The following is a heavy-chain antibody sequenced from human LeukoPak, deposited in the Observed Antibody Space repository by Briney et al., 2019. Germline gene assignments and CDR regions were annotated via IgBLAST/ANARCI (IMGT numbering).Heavy chain of an antibody. CDR2: GHSDGTT. CDR3: AKGSRIAARPTIWFDS. Sequence: GGSLRLSCAASGFTFSSYAMNWVRQAPGKGLEWVSSGHSDGTTYYADSVKGRFTISRDKSKNTLSLQMNSQRAEDTAVYYCAKGSRIAARPTIWFDSWGQGTLVTVSS. CDR1: GFTFSSYA. D-gene: IGHD6-6*01. J-gene: IGHJ5*01. V-gene: IGHV3-23*01.